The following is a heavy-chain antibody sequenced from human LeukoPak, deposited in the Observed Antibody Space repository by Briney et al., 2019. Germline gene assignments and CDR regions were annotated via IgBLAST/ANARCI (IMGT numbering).Heavy chain of an antibody. CDR1: GFIFGSYA. V-gene: IGHV3-23*01. D-gene: IGHD2-2*02. Sequence: GGSLRLSGAASGFIFGSYAMSWVRQAPGKGLEWVSGVSGSGGSTYYADSVKGRFTITRDNSKNTLYLQMNSLRGEDTAVYHCAKEVGYCTSSNCYSWFDPWGQGTQVTVSS. CDR2: VSGSGGST. J-gene: IGHJ5*02. CDR3: AKEVGYCTSSNCYSWFDP.